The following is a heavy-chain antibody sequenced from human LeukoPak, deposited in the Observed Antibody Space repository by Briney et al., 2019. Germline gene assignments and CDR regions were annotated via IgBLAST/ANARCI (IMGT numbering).Heavy chain of an antibody. CDR2: IYYSGST. V-gene: IGHV4-39*07. J-gene: IGHJ3*02. CDR1: GGSISSSSYY. Sequence: PSETLSLTCTVSGGSISSSSYYWGWIRQPPGKGLEWIGSIYYSGSTYYNPSLKSRVTISVDTSKNQFSLKLSSVTAADTAVYYCARDGSHSSGPDAFDIWGQGTMVTVSS. CDR3: ARDGSHSSGPDAFDI. D-gene: IGHD3-22*01.